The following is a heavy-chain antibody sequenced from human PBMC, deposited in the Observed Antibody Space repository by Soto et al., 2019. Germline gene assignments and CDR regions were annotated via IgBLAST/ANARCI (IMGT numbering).Heavy chain of an antibody. CDR2: IYYTGST. CDR3: ARHRALAAAPLYWYFDL. J-gene: IGHJ2*01. V-gene: IGHV4-39*01. CDR1: GGSFRSTSYY. Sequence: QLQLQESGPGLVKPSETLSLTCTVSGGSFRSTSYYWGWIRQPPGKGLEWIGSIYYTGSTYYNPSLKSRVTMSVDTSKNQVSLELILTPADTALYYCARHRALAAAPLYWYFDLWGRGTAVTVSS. D-gene: IGHD6-13*01.